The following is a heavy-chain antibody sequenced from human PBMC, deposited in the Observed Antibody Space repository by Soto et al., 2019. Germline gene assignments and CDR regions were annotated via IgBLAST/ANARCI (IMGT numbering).Heavy chain of an antibody. V-gene: IGHV3-23*01. CDR3: ARGLGWEPGRSTRYALGV. D-gene: IGHD1-26*01. J-gene: IGHJ6*02. CDR1: GFTFRSYA. CDR2: ISGSGIST. Sequence: PGGSLRLSCAASGFTFRSYAMSWVRQAPGKGLEWVSGISGSGISTHYADSVKGRFTVSRDNAKNSLHLQMNSLRVDDTAVYFCARGLGWEPGRSTRYALGVWGQGTTVTVSS.